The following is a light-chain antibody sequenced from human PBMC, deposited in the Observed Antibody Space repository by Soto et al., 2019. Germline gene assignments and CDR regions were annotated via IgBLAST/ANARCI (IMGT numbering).Light chain of an antibody. J-gene: IGKJ5*01. Sequence: IVLKQSAGTKSLSPGESATLSCRASQSVSSSYLAWYQQKPGQAPRLLIYGASSRATGIPDRFSGSGSGSFFALASIRLGPAVLASFFSEHASCYPLTFGHGTRLEIK. CDR1: QSVSSSY. CDR2: GAS. V-gene: IGKV3-20*01. CDR3: EHASCYPLT.